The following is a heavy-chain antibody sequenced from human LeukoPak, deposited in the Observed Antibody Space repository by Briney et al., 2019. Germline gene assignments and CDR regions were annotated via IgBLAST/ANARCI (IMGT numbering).Heavy chain of an antibody. D-gene: IGHD4-17*01. CDR2: INHSGST. V-gene: IGHV4-34*01. J-gene: IGHJ2*01. CDR1: GGSFSGYY. Sequence: SETLSLTCAVYGGSFSGYYWSWIRQPPGKGLEWIGEINHSGSTNYNPSLKSRVTISVDTSKNQFSLKLSSVTAADTAVYYCARRRATVTTANYWYFDLWGRGTLVTVSS. CDR3: ARRRATVTTANYWYFDL.